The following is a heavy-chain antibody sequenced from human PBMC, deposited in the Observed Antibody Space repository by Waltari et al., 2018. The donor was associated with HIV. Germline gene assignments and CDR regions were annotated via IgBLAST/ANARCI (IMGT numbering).Heavy chain of an antibody. CDR1: GFTFGSYA. CDR3: ARPRSAPQRQRGSGYFDY. V-gene: IGHV3-30*04. CDR2: ISYDGSKK. D-gene: IGHD3-16*01. Sequence: QVQLVESGGGVVTPGRSLRLSCAAPGFTFGSYAMHSVRQAPGKGLEGVAVISYDGSKKHYADSVKGRFTISRDNSKNTLYLQMNSLRAEDTAVYYCARPRSAPQRQRGSGYFDYWGQGTLVTVSS. J-gene: IGHJ4*02.